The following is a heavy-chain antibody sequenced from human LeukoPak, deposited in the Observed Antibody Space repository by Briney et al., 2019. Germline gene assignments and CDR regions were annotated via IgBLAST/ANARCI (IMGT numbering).Heavy chain of an antibody. D-gene: IGHD2-2*01. CDR1: GYTFTSYG. Sequence: GASVKVSCKASGYTFTSYGISWVRQAPGQGLEWTGWISAYNGNTNYAQKLQGRVTMTTDTSTSTAYMELRSLRSDDTAVYYCARPVYCSSTSCFWFDPWGQGTLVTVSS. CDR2: ISAYNGNT. CDR3: ARPVYCSSTSCFWFDP. J-gene: IGHJ5*02. V-gene: IGHV1-18*01.